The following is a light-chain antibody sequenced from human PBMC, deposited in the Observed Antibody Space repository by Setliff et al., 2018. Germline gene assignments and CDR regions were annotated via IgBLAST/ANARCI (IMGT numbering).Light chain of an antibody. V-gene: IGLV2-23*02. CDR2: DVS. CDR1: NNDVGAYNY. J-gene: IGLJ1*01. CDR3: CSYAGGSTYV. Sequence: QSVLTQPASVSGSPGQSVTISCTGTNNDVGAYNYVSRYQQHPGKAPEFMIYDVSKRSSGASDRFSGSKSGNTASLTISGLQAEDEADYYCCSYAGGSTYVFGTGTKVTVL.